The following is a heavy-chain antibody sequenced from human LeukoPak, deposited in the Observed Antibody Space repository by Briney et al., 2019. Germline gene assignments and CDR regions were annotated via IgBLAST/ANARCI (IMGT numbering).Heavy chain of an antibody. Sequence: PSETLSLTCTVSGGSISSYYWSWIRQPPGKGLEWIAYISDIGSINYNPSLKSRVTISLDTSKNQFFLKLSSVTAADTAVYYCARVRRQVGPDIAWYFDLWGRGTLVTVSS. CDR1: GGSISSYY. V-gene: IGHV4-59*12. J-gene: IGHJ2*01. CDR2: ISDIGSI. D-gene: IGHD5-12*01. CDR3: ARVRRQVGPDIAWYFDL.